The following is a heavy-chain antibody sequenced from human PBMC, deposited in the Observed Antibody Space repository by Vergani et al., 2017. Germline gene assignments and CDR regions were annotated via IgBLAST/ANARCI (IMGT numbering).Heavy chain of an antibody. CDR1: GGSINSHNYY. D-gene: IGHD3-10*01. CDR2: IHTSGST. J-gene: IGHJ4*02. V-gene: IGHV4-61*02. Sequence: QVQLQESGPGLVKPSQTLSLTCTVSGGSINSHNYYWSWIRQPAGKGLEWIGRIHTSGSTHYNPSLKSRVTMSEDTSKNKFSLNLTSVTAADTAVYFCARGSXLGVSCYMPLFDYLGQGILVTVSS. CDR3: ARGSXLGVSCYMPLFDY.